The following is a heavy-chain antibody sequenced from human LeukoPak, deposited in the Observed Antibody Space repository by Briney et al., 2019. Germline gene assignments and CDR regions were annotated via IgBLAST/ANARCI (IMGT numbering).Heavy chain of an antibody. CDR3: ARGPSPGWYSSSWYYFDY. V-gene: IGHV1-2*02. Sequence: GGSVKVSCKASGYTFTGYYMHWVRQAPGQGLEWMGWINPNSGGTNYAQKFQGRVTMTRDTSISTAYMELSRLRSGDTAVYYCARGPSPGWYSSSWYYFDYWGQGTLVTVSS. D-gene: IGHD6-13*01. J-gene: IGHJ4*02. CDR1: GYTFTGYY. CDR2: INPNSGGT.